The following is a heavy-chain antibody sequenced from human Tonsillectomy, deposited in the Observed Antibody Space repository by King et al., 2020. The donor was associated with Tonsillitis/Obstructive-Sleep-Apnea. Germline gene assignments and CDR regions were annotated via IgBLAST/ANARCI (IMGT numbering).Heavy chain of an antibody. Sequence: VQLVESGGGVVQPGRSLRLSCAASGFTFSSYAMHWVRQAPGKGLEWVAVISYDESNKYYADSLKGRFTISRDNSKNTLYLQINSLRAEDTAVYYCAREAPEGDYFAYWGQGTLVTVSS. CDR3: AREAPEGDYFAY. J-gene: IGHJ4*02. CDR2: ISYDESNK. CDR1: GFTFSSYA. V-gene: IGHV3-30*04.